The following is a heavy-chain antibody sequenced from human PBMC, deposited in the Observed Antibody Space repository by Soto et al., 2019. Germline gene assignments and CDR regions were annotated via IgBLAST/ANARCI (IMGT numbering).Heavy chain of an antibody. CDR1: GYTFTSYG. V-gene: IGHV1-18*01. J-gene: IGHJ5*02. CDR2: ISAYNGNT. CDR3: ACSPVPNWFDP. Sequence: ASVKVSCKASGYTFTSYGISWVRQAPGQGLEWMGWISAYNGNTNYAQKLQGRVTMTTDTSISTAYMELSSLRSEDTAVYYCACSPVPNWFDPWGQGPLVTVSS. D-gene: IGHD3-10*01.